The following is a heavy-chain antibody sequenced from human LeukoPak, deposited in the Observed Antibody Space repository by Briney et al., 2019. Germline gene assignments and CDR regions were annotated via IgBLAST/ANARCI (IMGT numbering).Heavy chain of an antibody. V-gene: IGHV3-33*01. D-gene: IGHD3-22*01. Sequence: GGSLRFPLGVSGITFSRFGTHGVRRAPGKAWVGGAVISYDGRNKFYADSAKARFTIHRDNSKNTLYLKMTSLRAEDTAVYYCARAEGYYDSRGSDAFDIWGQGTMVTVSS. CDR3: ARAEGYYDSRGSDAFDI. J-gene: IGHJ3*02. CDR2: ISYDGRNK. CDR1: GITFSRFG.